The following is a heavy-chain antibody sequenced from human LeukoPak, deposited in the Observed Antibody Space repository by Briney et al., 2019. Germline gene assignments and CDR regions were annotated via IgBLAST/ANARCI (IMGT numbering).Heavy chain of an antibody. V-gene: IGHV3-23*01. J-gene: IGHJ4*02. D-gene: IGHD6-19*01. CDR2: IIGSGGST. CDR3: AKGAGIAVAGYYFDY. CDR1: GFTFSSYV. Sequence: GGSLRLSCAASGFTFSSYVMNWVRQAPGKGLEWVSGIIGSGGSTYYADSVKGRFTISRDNSKNTLYLQMNSLRAEDTAVYYCAKGAGIAVAGYYFDYWGQGTLVTVSS.